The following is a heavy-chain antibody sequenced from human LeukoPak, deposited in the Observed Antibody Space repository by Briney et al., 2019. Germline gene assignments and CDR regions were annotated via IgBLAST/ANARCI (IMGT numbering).Heavy chain of an antibody. J-gene: IGHJ5*02. V-gene: IGHV3-30*18. CDR1: GFTFINYG. CDR3: AKEGGHCSGGSCLHIDP. D-gene: IGHD2-15*01. CDR2: ISYDGSSK. Sequence: GGSLRLSCAASGFTFINYGMHWVRQLPGKGLEWVAVISYDGSSKYYADSVKGRFTISRDNSKNTLYLQLNSLRPEDTAVYYCAKEGGHCSGGSCLHIDPGGGETLATVPP.